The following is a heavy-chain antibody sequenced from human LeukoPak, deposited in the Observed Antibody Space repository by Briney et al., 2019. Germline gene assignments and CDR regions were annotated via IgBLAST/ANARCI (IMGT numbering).Heavy chain of an antibody. V-gene: IGHV3-23*01. CDR2: ISGSGGST. Sequence: GGSLRLTCAASGFTFSSYAMSWVRQAPGKGLEWVSAISGSGGSTYYAGSVKGRFTISKDNPKNTLYLQMNILRAEDTAVYYCAKGYYFDYWGQGTLVTVST. J-gene: IGHJ4*02. CDR3: AKGYYFDY. CDR1: GFTFSSYA.